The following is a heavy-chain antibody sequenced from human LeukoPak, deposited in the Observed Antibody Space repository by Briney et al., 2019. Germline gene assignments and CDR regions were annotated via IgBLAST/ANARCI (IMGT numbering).Heavy chain of an antibody. CDR1: GFTLSNAY. CDR2: IKSKTDNGTT. V-gene: IGHV3-15*01. D-gene: IGHD6-6*01. CDR3: TTDRGITVRPLFDS. Sequence: PGGPLRLSCAASGFTLSNAYMGWVRQIPGKGLEWVGRIKSKTDNGTTDFAAPVKVRFSISRDDSKNTLNLQMNSLKTEDTGVYYCTTDRGITVRPLFDSWGQGTLVTVSS. J-gene: IGHJ4*02.